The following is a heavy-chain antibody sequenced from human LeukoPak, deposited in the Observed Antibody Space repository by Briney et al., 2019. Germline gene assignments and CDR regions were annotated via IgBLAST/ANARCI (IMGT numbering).Heavy chain of an antibody. Sequence: GGSLRLSCAASGFTFSSYWMHWVRQVPGKGLVWVARINTYGTSSTYGDSVEGRFTISRDNAKNTLYLELNSLRDDDTAVYYCARGSTTVTTRDWFDPWDQGTQVTVSS. D-gene: IGHD4-17*01. CDR1: GFTFSSYW. CDR3: ARGSTTVTTRDWFDP. CDR2: INTYGTSS. V-gene: IGHV3-74*03. J-gene: IGHJ5*02.